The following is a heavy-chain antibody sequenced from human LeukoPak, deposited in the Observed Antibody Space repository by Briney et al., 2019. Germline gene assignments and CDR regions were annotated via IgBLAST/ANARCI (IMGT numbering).Heavy chain of an antibody. D-gene: IGHD4/OR15-4a*01. J-gene: IGHJ3*02. CDR2: IYYSGST. Sequence: SETLSLTCTVSGGSISSYYWSWIRQPPGKGLEWIGYIYYSGSTNYNPSLKGRVTISVDTSKNQFSLKLSSVTAADTAVYYCASVWSYDAFDIWGQGTMVTVSS. CDR1: GGSISSYY. CDR3: ASVWSYDAFDI. V-gene: IGHV4-59*01.